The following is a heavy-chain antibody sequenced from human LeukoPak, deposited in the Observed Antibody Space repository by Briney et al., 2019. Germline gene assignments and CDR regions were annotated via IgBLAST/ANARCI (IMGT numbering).Heavy chain of an antibody. D-gene: IGHD3-10*01. V-gene: IGHV4-59*01. CDR3: ARSRLYGSGRRYYYYGMDV. CDR1: GGSLSSYY. J-gene: IGHJ6*04. Sequence: SETLSLTCTVSGGSLSSYYWSWIRQPPGKGLEGIGYIYYSGSTNYNPSLTSRVTISVDTSKNQFSLKLSSVTAADAAVYYCARSRLYGSGRRYYYYGMDVWGKGTTVTVSS. CDR2: IYYSGST.